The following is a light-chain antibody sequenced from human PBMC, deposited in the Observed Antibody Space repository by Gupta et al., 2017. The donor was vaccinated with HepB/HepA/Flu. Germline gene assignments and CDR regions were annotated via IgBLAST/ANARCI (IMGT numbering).Light chain of an antibody. J-gene: IGKJ5*01. Sequence: IVLSQSSLSLPVSPGAPASSSCRYSPCLVHNNGYYYLAWYLQKPGHSPQLLFYLAYPRASGVSNRFSGSGSGTNFTLKISKVEAEEVGVYYCRPALQTPITFGQGTQVESK. CDR2: LAY. V-gene: IGKV2-28*01. CDR3: RPALQTPIT. CDR1: PCLVHNNGYYY.